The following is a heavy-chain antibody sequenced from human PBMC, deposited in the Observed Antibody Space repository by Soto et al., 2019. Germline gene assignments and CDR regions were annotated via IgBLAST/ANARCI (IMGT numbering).Heavy chain of an antibody. CDR2: ISSSSSYI. V-gene: IGHV3-21*01. J-gene: IGHJ3*02. Sequence: GGSLRLSCAASGFIFSSYSMNWVRQAPGKGLEWVSSISSSSSYIYYADSVKGRFTISRDNAKNSLYLQMNSLRAEDTAVYYCARAYGSGSPFDAFDIWGQGTMVTVSS. CDR1: GFIFSSYS. CDR3: ARAYGSGSPFDAFDI. D-gene: IGHD3-10*01.